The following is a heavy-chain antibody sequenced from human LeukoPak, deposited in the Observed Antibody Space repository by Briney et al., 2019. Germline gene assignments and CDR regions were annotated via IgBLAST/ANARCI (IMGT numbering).Heavy chain of an antibody. CDR2: ISGSGGST. Sequence: PGGSPRLSCAASGFTFSSYAMSWVRQAPGKGLEWVSAISGSGGSTYYADSVKGRFTISRDNSKNTLYLQMNSLRAEDTAVYYCANGAPTSGWYSSDAFDIWGQGTMVTVSS. CDR1: GFTFSSYA. D-gene: IGHD6-19*01. CDR3: ANGAPTSGWYSSDAFDI. V-gene: IGHV3-23*01. J-gene: IGHJ3*02.